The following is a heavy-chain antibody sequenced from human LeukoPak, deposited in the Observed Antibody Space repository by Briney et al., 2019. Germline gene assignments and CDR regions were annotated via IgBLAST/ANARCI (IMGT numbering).Heavy chain of an antibody. CDR1: GFSFSSYW. D-gene: IGHD3-10*01. J-gene: IGHJ4*02. CDR2: INSDGSTT. CDR3: ARGRGSGSSDY. Sequence: RTGGSLRLSCAASGFSFSSYWMHWVRQVPGKGLLWVSRINSDGSTTIYADSVKGRFTISRDNAKNTLFLQMNSLRAEDTAVYYCARGRGSGSSDYWGQGTQVTVSS. V-gene: IGHV3-74*01.